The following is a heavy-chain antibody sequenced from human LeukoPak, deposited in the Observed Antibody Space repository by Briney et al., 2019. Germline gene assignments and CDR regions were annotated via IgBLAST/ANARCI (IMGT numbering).Heavy chain of an antibody. J-gene: IGHJ4*02. Sequence: SETLSLTCTVSGGSISSSSYYWGWIRQPPGKGLEWVGSIYYSGRTYYNSSLKSRVTISVDTSRNQFSLKLGSVTAADTAVYYCARHVIAVADFDYWGQGTLVTVSS. V-gene: IGHV4-39*01. CDR2: IYYSGRT. CDR3: ARHVIAVADFDY. CDR1: GGSISSSSYY. D-gene: IGHD6-19*01.